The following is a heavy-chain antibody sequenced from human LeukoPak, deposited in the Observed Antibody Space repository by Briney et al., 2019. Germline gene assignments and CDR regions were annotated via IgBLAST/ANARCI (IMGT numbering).Heavy chain of an antibody. D-gene: IGHD4-11*01. V-gene: IGHV5-51*01. Sequence: GESLMISCKGSGYSFTTYWIGWVRQMPGKGLGWMGIIYPGYSDTRYSPSFQRQVTISADKSISTAYLQWSSLKASDTAIYYCARYLGSNWYYYYMDVWGKGTTVTVSS. CDR3: ARYLGSNWYYYYMDV. CDR2: IYPGYSDT. CDR1: GYSFTTYW. J-gene: IGHJ6*03.